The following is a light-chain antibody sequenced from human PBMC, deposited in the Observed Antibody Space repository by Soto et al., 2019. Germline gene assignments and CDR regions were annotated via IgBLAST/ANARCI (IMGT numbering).Light chain of an antibody. CDR2: EVN. Sequence: QSALTQPASVSGSPGPSITFSRTGSNSDVGSSVYVSWYQQHPGKAPQLILYEVNKRPSGASDRFSGTKPGNTASLTTSGRLPDDEGEYYCSSYTSRRIQGLGTGTKVTVL. J-gene: IGLJ1*01. CDR1: NSDVGSSVY. CDR3: SSYTSRRIQG. V-gene: IGLV2-14*01.